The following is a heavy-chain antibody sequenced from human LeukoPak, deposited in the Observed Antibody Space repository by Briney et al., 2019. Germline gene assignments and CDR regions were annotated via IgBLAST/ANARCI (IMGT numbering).Heavy chain of an antibody. V-gene: IGHV3-23*01. CDR3: AKDRGFTVTPGVDY. CDR1: GFTFSSYA. Sequence: PGASLRLCCAASGFTFSSYAMSWVRQAPGKGLEWVSAISGSGGSKYYADSVKGRFTISRDNSKNTLYLQMNSLRAEDTAVYYCAKDRGFTVTPGVDYWGQGTLVTVSS. J-gene: IGHJ4*02. D-gene: IGHD4-17*01. CDR2: ISGSGGSK.